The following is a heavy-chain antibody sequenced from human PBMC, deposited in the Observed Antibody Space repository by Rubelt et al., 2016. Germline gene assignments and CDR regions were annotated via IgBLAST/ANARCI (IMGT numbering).Heavy chain of an antibody. CDR2: SNEGGSRT. D-gene: IGHD3-22*01. CDR1: GFTFSSYW. V-gene: IGHV3-74*01. J-gene: IGHJ4*02. Sequence: EVQLVESGGGLVQPGGSLRLSCATSGFTFSSYWMHWVRQTPGKGLVWVSRSNEGGSRTDYADSVRGRFTISRDNSKNTLYLQMNSLRAEDTAVYYCAKDNPRGANTGSGYYGCIDYWGQGTLVTVSS. CDR3: AKDNPRGANTGSGYYGCIDY.